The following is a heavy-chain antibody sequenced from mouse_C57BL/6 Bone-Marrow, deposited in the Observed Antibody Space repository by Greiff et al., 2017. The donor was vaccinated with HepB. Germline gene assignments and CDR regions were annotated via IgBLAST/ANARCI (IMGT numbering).Heavy chain of an antibody. CDR2: INPNNGGT. CDR3: ARFDGNYLAWFAY. D-gene: IGHD2-1*01. Sequence: EVQLQQSGPELVKPGASVKISCKASGYTFTDYYMNWVKQSHGKSLEWIGDINPNNGGTSYNQKFKGKATLTVDKSSSTAYMELRSLTSEDSAVYYCARFDGNYLAWFAYWGQGTLVTVSA. CDR1: GYTFTDYY. V-gene: IGHV1-26*01. J-gene: IGHJ3*01.